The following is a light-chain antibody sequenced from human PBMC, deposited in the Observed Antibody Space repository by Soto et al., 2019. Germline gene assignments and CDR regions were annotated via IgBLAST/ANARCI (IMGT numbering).Light chain of an antibody. J-gene: IGKJ4*01. CDR1: QSLRHSNGYNY. CDR2: LGS. CDR3: MQALQTPLT. V-gene: IGKV2-28*01. Sequence: DIVMTQSPLSLPVTPGEPASISCRSSQSLRHSNGYNYLDWYLQKPGQSPQLLIYLGSNRASGVPDRFSGSGSGTDFTLKISRVEAEDVGLYYCMQALQTPLTFGGGTKVEIK.